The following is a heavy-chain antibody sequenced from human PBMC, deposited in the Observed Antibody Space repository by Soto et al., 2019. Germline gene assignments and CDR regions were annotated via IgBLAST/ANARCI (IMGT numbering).Heavy chain of an antibody. CDR2: IRGDGSMT. Sequence: EVHLVESGGGLVQPGGSLRLSCAASGFTFSNYWMHWVRQAPGKGLVWVSRIRGDGSMTNYADSVKGRFTISRDNAKNTLHVQMNSLRAEDTAVCYCVKEGLAADFDSWGQGTLVTVSS. D-gene: IGHD6-13*01. CDR3: VKEGLAADFDS. V-gene: IGHV3-74*01. J-gene: IGHJ4*02. CDR1: GFTFSNYW.